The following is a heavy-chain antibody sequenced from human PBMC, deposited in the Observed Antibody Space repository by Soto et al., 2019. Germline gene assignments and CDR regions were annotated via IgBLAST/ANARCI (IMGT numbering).Heavy chain of an antibody. D-gene: IGHD2-15*01. CDR3: ARTQHPYCSGGSCSYYYGMDV. CDR2: INHSGST. Sequence: SETLSLTCTVSGGSISSSSYYWGWIRQPPGKGLEWIGEINHSGSTNYNPSLKSRVTISVDTSKNQFSLKLSSVTAADTAVYYCARTQHPYCSGGSCSYYYGMDVWGQGTTVTVSS. CDR1: GGSISSSSYY. J-gene: IGHJ6*02. V-gene: IGHV4-39*07.